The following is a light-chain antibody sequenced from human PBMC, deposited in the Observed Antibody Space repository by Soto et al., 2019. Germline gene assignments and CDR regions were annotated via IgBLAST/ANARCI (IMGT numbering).Light chain of an antibody. CDR1: QGISSA. CDR3: QQFNSYPLT. V-gene: IGKV1-13*02. CDR2: DAS. J-gene: IGKJ4*01. Sequence: AIQLTQSPSSLSASVGDRVTITCRASQGISSALAWYQQKQGKAPKLLIYDASSLESGVLARFSGSGSGTDFTLNISILQPEDVATYYCQQFNSYPLTFGGGTKVEIK.